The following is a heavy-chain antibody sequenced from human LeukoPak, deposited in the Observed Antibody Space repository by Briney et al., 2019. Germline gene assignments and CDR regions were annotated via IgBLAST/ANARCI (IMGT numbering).Heavy chain of an antibody. V-gene: IGHV3-23*01. J-gene: IGHJ4*02. Sequence: GRSQRLSCAASGFTFSFYAMHWVRQAPGKGLEWVSAISGGGDYIYYAHSVKGRFTISRDNSKNTLYLQMNTLRVEDTAVYYCAKGAAYCGGDCFLYYFNYWGQGTLVTVSS. D-gene: IGHD2-21*02. CDR2: ISGGGDYI. CDR1: GFTFSFYA. CDR3: AKGAAYCGGDCFLYYFNY.